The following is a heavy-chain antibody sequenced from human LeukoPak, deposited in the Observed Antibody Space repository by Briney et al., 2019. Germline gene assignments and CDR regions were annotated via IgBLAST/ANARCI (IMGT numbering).Heavy chain of an antibody. D-gene: IGHD6-13*01. CDR3: AKPPLYSSSWYTSAEYFQH. CDR1: GFTVSSNY. CDR2: ISGSGGST. Sequence: GGSLRLSCAASGFTVSSNYMSWVRQAPGKGLEWVSAISGSGGSTYYADSVKGWFTISRDNSKNTLYLQMNSLRAEDTAVYYCAKPPLYSSSWYTSAEYFQHWGQGTLVTVSS. V-gene: IGHV3-23*01. J-gene: IGHJ1*01.